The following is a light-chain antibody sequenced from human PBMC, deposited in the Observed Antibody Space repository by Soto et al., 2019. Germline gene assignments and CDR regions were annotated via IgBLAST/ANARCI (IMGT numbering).Light chain of an antibody. CDR2: SNN. CDR3: AAWDDRLTGHVV. J-gene: IGLJ2*01. Sequence: QPVLTQPPSASGTPGQRVTISCSGSSFNIGSNSVNWYQQLPGAAPKLLIYSNNQRPSGVPDRFSGSKSGTSASLAISGLQSEDEDDYYCAAWDDRLTGHVVFGGGTKLTVL. CDR1: SFNIGSNS. V-gene: IGLV1-44*01.